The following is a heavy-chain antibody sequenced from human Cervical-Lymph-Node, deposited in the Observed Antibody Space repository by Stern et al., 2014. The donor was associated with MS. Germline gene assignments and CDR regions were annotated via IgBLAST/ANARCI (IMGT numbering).Heavy chain of an antibody. D-gene: IGHD6-19*01. V-gene: IGHV3-23*04. CDR1: GFTFSSYA. CDR3: AKEGILVASFDY. CDR2: ISGSGDST. J-gene: IGHJ4*02. Sequence: EVHLVESGGSLVQPGGSLGLSCAASGFTFSSYAMSWVRQAPGKGLEWVSAISGSGDSTYYADSVKGRFTISRDNSKNTLYLQMNSLRADDTAVYYCAKEGILVASFDYWGQGTLVTVSS.